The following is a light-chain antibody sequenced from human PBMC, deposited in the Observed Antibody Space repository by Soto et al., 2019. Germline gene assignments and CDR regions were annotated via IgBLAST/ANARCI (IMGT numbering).Light chain of an antibody. CDR2: GGS. CDR3: QVYGPSPPIT. CDR1: QIVYGGR. Sequence: TVLTQSPGTLPVSPGERAALSCRGSQIVYGGRLAWYQHKPPHAPTLLIYGGSSRATGITARFTGSGSAAAFTPTTSSLEPEDFAVYYCQVYGPSPPITFGQGTRLEIK. J-gene: IGKJ5*01. V-gene: IGKV3-20*01.